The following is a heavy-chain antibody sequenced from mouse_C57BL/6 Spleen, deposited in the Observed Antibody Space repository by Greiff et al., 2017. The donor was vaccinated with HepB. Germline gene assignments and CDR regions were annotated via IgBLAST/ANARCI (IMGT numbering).Heavy chain of an antibody. V-gene: IGHV7-3*01. CDR1: GFTFTDYY. CDR3: ARSRTVYYAMDD. CDR2: IRNKANGYTT. J-gene: IGHJ4*01. Sequence: EVKLVESGGGLVQPGGSLSLSCAASGFTFTDYYMSWVRQPPGKALEWLGFIRNKANGYTTEYSASVKGRFTISRDNSQSILYLQMNALRAEDSATYYCARSRTVYYAMDDWGQGTSVTVSS.